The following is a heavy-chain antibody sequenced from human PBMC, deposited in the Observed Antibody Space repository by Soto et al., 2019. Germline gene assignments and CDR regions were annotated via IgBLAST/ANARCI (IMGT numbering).Heavy chain of an antibody. CDR3: ARGRTSSGCDY. Sequence: PSETLSLTCAVYGGSFSGYYWSWIRQPPGKGLEWIGEINHSGSTNYNPSLKSRVTISVDTSKNQFSLKLSSVTAADTAVYYCARGRTSSGCDYWGQGTLVTVSS. V-gene: IGHV4-34*01. J-gene: IGHJ4*02. CDR2: INHSGST. CDR1: GGSFSGYY. D-gene: IGHD6-19*01.